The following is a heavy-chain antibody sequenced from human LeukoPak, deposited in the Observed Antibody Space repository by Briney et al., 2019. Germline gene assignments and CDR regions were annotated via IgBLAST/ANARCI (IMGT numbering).Heavy chain of an antibody. D-gene: IGHD3-22*01. CDR2: ISGSGGST. CDR1: GFTFSSYA. V-gene: IGHV3-23*01. Sequence: GGSLRLSCAASGFTFSSYAMSWVRQAPGKGLEWVSAISGSGGSTYYADSVKGRLTISRDNSKNTLYLQMNSLRAEDTAVYYCAKNRADSASITMIVVDAFDIWGQGTMVTVSS. CDR3: AKNRADSASITMIVVDAFDI. J-gene: IGHJ3*02.